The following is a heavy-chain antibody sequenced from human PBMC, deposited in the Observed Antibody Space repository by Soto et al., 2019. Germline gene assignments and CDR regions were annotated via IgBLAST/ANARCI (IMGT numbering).Heavy chain of an antibody. Sequence: GGSLRLSCTGSGFNFADYAMTWVRQVPGKGLEWVGFIRSKATGGTTEYAASVRYRFTILRDDSKSIAYLQMNSLKTEDTAVYFCSRPDRDNSWYYYYGLDVWGQGTTVTVSS. CDR1: GFNFADYA. D-gene: IGHD6-13*01. CDR3: SRPDRDNSWYYYYGLDV. CDR2: IRSKATGGTT. V-gene: IGHV3-49*04. J-gene: IGHJ6*02.